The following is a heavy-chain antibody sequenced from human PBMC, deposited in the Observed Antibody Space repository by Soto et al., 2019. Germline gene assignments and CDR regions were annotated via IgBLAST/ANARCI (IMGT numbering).Heavy chain of an antibody. V-gene: IGHV3-23*01. J-gene: IGHJ5*01. CDR1: GFSFKSED. CDR2: ITFCSDTT. D-gene: IGHD6-13*01. CDR3: AKDGYSSSSSAFDS. Sequence: PGGSVGLSCAACGFSFKSEDMSWVRQAPSKRLESFSGITFCSDTTSYTSSVKRRFTISIDDSKNTLFLQMNSLRAEDTAIYFCAKDGYSSSSSAFDSWGQGILVTVSS.